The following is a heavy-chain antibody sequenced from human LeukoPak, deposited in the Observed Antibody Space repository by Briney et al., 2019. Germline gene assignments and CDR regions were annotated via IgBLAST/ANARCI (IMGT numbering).Heavy chain of an antibody. Sequence: SVKVSCKASGGTFSSYAISWVRQAPGQGLEWMGGIIPIFGTANYAQKFQGRVTITADESTSTAYMELSSLRSEDTAVYYCGGVDTAMVPGDLVYYYFMDVWGKGTTVTVSS. D-gene: IGHD5-18*01. V-gene: IGHV1-69*01. CDR1: GGTFSSYA. CDR2: IIPIFGTA. CDR3: GGVDTAMVPGDLVYYYFMDV. J-gene: IGHJ6*03.